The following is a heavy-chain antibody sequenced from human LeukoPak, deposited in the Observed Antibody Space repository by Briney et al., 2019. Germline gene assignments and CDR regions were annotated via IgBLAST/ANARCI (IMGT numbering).Heavy chain of an antibody. Sequence: SETLSLTCTVSGVSISSGGYYWSWIRQHPGKVLEWIGYIYYSGSTYYNPSLKRRVTISVGTSKNQFSLKLSSVTAADTAVYYCASGFYYDFWSGFAPRMDVWGQGTTVTVSS. D-gene: IGHD3-3*01. J-gene: IGHJ6*02. V-gene: IGHV4-31*03. CDR1: GVSISSGGYY. CDR3: ASGFYYDFWSGFAPRMDV. CDR2: IYYSGST.